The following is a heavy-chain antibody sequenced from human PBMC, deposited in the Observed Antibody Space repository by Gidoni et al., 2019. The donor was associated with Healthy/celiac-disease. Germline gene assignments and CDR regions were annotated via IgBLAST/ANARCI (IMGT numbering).Heavy chain of an antibody. CDR1: GFTFSSYS. D-gene: IGHD4-17*01. CDR3: ARDLDYGDYVNDY. Sequence: EVQLVESGGGLVKPGGSLRLSCAPSGFTFSSYSMNCVRPAPGTGLDWVSSISRSSSYIYSADSVKGRFPISRDNAKNSLYLQMNSLRAEDTAVYYCARDLDYGDYVNDYWGQGTLVTVSS. J-gene: IGHJ4*02. V-gene: IGHV3-21*01. CDR2: ISRSSSYI.